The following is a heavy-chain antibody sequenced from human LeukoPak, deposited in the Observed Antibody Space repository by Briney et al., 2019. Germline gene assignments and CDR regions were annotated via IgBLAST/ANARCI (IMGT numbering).Heavy chain of an antibody. CDR1: RGSISSHY. D-gene: IGHD6-19*01. J-gene: IGHJ5*02. CDR2: IYYSGST. Sequence: SGTLSLSSTVSRGSISSHYWSWIRHPPGKGLEWIGYIYYSGSTNYNPSLKSRVTISVDTSKNQFSLKLSSVTAADTAVYYCARYQCFLRSGWDNFFDPWGQGTLVTVSS. V-gene: IGHV4-59*11. CDR3: ARYQCFLRSGWDNFFDP.